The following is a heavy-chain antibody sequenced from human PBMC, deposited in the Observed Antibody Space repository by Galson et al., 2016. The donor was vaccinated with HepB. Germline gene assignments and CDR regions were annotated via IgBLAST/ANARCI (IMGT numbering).Heavy chain of an antibody. CDR1: GYTFTRYW. Sequence: QSGADVKKPGESLRISCQGSGYTFTRYWISWVRQRPGEGLEWMGTIDPSDSHTKYSPSFQGNVTLSVDKSISIAYLQWSSLKASDTAVYYCARRDTYYSGSANPGLDYWGQGTLVIVSS. CDR3: ARRDTYYSGSANPGLDY. V-gene: IGHV5-10-1*01. J-gene: IGHJ4*02. CDR2: IDPSDSHT. D-gene: IGHD3-10*01.